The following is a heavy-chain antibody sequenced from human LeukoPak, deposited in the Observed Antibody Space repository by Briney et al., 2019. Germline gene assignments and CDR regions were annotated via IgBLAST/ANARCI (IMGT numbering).Heavy chain of an antibody. Sequence: SETLSLTCTVSGASISNYYWSWIRQPPGKGLEWIGYIYYSGSTNYNPSLKSRVTISVDTSKNQFSLRLSSVTAADTAVYYCAPEGSSGFDYWGQGTLVTVSS. V-gene: IGHV4-59*01. CDR2: IYYSGST. CDR3: APEGSSGFDY. D-gene: IGHD6-19*01. J-gene: IGHJ4*02. CDR1: GASISNYY.